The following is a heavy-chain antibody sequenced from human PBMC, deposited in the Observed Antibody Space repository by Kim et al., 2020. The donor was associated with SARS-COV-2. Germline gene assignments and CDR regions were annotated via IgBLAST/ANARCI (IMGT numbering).Heavy chain of an antibody. Sequence: PSLKSRVTISVDTSKNQFSLRLSSVTAADTAVYYCASGGMDSSGYYPLDYWGQGTLVTVSS. V-gene: IGHV4-59*09. CDR3: ASGGMDSSGYYPLDY. J-gene: IGHJ4*02. D-gene: IGHD3-22*01.